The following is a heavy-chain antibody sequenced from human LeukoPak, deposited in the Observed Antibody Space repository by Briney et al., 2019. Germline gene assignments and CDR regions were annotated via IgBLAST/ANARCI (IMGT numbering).Heavy chain of an antibody. V-gene: IGHV3-7*01. J-gene: IGHJ4*02. CDR1: GFTFSSYW. Sequence: HPGGSLRLSCEASGFTFSSYWMSWVRQAPGKGLEWVANIKQDGSEKYYVDSVKGRFTTSRDNAKNSLYLQMNSLRAEDTAVYYCARDRSSGYYLPDYWGQGTLVTVSS. D-gene: IGHD3-3*01. CDR2: IKQDGSEK. CDR3: ARDRSSGYYLPDY.